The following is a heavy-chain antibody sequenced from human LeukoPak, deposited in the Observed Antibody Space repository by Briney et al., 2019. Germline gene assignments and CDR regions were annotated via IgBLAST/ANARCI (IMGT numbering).Heavy chain of an antibody. CDR3: ASTRGDWLLDAFDI. D-gene: IGHD3/OR15-3a*01. CDR2: INHSGST. J-gene: IGHJ3*02. CDR1: GGSISSYY. V-gene: IGHV4-34*01. Sequence: SETLSLTCTVSGGSISSYYWSWIRQPPGKGLEWIGEINHSGSTNYNPSLKSRVTISVDTSKNQFSLKLSSVTAADTAVYYCASTRGDWLLDAFDIWGQGTMVTVSS.